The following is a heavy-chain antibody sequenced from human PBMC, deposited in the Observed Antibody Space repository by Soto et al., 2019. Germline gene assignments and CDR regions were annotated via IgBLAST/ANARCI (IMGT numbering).Heavy chain of an antibody. CDR1: GYTFTGYY. J-gene: IGHJ6*02. D-gene: IGHD3-10*01. V-gene: IGHV1-2*04. CDR2: INPNSGGT. CDR3: ARGGSGSYYNPPYYYGMDV. Sequence: ASVKVSCKASGYTFTGYYMHWVRQAPGQGLEWMGWINPNSGGTNYAQKFQGWVTMTRDTSISTAYMELSRLRSDDTAVYYCARGGSGSYYNPPYYYGMDVWGQGTTVTSP.